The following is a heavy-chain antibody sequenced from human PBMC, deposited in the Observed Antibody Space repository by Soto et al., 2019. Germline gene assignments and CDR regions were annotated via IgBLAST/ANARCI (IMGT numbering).Heavy chain of an antibody. D-gene: IGHD3-9*01. J-gene: IGHJ6*02. CDR1: GFTFSSYA. Sequence: PGGSLRLSCAASGFTFSSYAMSWVRQAPGKGLEWVSAISGSGGSTYYADSVKGRFTISRDNSKNTLYLQMNSLRAEDTAVYYCAKDDVLRYFDWLLSSSSHYGMDVWGQGTTVTVSS. CDR3: AKDDVLRYFDWLLSSSSHYGMDV. CDR2: ISGSGGST. V-gene: IGHV3-23*01.